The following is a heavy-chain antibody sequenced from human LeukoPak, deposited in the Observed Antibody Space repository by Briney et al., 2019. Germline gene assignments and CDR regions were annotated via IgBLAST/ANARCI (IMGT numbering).Heavy chain of an antibody. CDR3: ARDLTDYYCMDV. Sequence: ASVKVSCKESGCTFTSYGISWVRPTRGQGLEWRGGISAYNGNTNYAQRLQGRVTLTTDTSTSTAYMELRSLRSDDTAVYYCARDLTDYYCMDVWGQGTTVTVSS. J-gene: IGHJ6*02. CDR2: ISAYNGNT. CDR1: GCTFTSYG. V-gene: IGHV1-18*01.